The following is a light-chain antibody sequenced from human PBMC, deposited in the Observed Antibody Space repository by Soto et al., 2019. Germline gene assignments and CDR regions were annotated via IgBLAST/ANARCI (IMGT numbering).Light chain of an antibody. V-gene: IGLV2-23*01. CDR3: CSYASSSTYF. J-gene: IGLJ1*01. Sequence: QSALTQPASVSGSPGQSITISCTGTNNDIGSYNLVSWYQHHPGRAPKLLIFEGSKRPSGISTRFSGSRSGNTASLAISGLQAEDEADYYCCSYASSSTYFFGTGTKLTVL. CDR1: NNDIGSYNL. CDR2: EGS.